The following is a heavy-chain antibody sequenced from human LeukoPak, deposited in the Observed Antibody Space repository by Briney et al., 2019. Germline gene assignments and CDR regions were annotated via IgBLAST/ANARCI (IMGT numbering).Heavy chain of an antibody. J-gene: IGHJ4*02. V-gene: IGHV4-39*07. D-gene: IGHD3-3*01. CDR1: GGSISSGGYS. CDR2: IYHSGST. Sequence: SETLSLTCAVSGGSISSGGYSWSWIRQPPGKGLEWIGSIYHSGSTYYNPSLKSRVTISVDTSKNQFSLKLSSVTAADTAAYYCARGSPTYYDFWSGYSPDYWGQGTLVTVSS. CDR3: ARGSPTYYDFWSGYSPDY.